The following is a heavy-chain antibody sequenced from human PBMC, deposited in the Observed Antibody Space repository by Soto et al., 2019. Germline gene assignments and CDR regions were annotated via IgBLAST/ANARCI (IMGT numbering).Heavy chain of an antibody. J-gene: IGHJ4*02. CDR1: GFPFNNYA. V-gene: IGHV3-23*01. Sequence: VQLLESGGGLVLPGGSLRLSCVASGFPFNNYAMNWVRQAPGKGLEWVSAISGTGGTTYYADSVKGRFTISRDNSKSTLYLQMNTLRAEDTAVYYCAKPGSMDQLLGPGFDYWGQGTLVTVSS. CDR2: ISGTGGTT. CDR3: AKPGSMDQLLGPGFDY. D-gene: IGHD2-2*01.